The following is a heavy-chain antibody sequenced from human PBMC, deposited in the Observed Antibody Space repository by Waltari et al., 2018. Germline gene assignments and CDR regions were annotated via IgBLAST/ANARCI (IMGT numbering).Heavy chain of an antibody. V-gene: IGHV1-69*13. CDR1: GYTLTELS. CDR2: IIPIFGTA. J-gene: IGHJ5*02. Sequence: QVQLVQSGAEVKKPGASVKVSCKVSGYTLTELSMHWVRQAPGQGLEWMGRIIPIFGTANYAQKFQGRVTITADKSTSTAYMELSSLRSEDTAVYYCARPFHSSGYNWFDPWGQGTLVTVSS. D-gene: IGHD6-19*01. CDR3: ARPFHSSGYNWFDP.